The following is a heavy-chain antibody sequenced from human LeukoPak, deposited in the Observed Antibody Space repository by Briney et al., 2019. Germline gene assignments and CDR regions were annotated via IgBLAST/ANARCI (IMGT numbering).Heavy chain of an antibody. Sequence: EASVKVSCKASGYTFTSYGISWVRQAPGQGREWMGWISAHNGNTNYAQKLQGRVTMTTDTSTSTAYMELRSLRSDDTAVYYCARDRRYGSGSYFYYYYGMDVWGQGTTVTVSS. D-gene: IGHD3-10*01. J-gene: IGHJ6*02. V-gene: IGHV1-18*01. CDR2: ISAHNGNT. CDR1: GYTFTSYG. CDR3: ARDRRYGSGSYFYYYYGMDV.